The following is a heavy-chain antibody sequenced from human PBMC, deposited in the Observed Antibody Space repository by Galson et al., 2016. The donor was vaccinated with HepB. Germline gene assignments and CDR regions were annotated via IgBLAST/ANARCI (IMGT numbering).Heavy chain of an antibody. CDR3: AAAAAANDIDY. D-gene: IGHD6-13*01. CDR2: IYFDGRT. CDR1: GFAISNNH. Sequence: SLRLSCAASGFAISNNHMSWVRQAPGKGLDWVSIIYFDGRTFHADSVKGRSTISRDISKNTVYLQMSSLIAEDTAVYYCAAAAAANDIDYCGQGTQVTVSS. V-gene: IGHV3-53*01. J-gene: IGHJ4*02.